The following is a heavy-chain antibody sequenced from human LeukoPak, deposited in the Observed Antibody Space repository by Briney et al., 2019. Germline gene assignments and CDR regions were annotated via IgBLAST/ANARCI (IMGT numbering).Heavy chain of an antibody. CDR2: IYYSGST. J-gene: IGHJ5*02. Sequence: SETLSLTCPVSGGSISSYYWSWIRQPPGKGLEWIGYIYYSGSTNYNPSLKSRVTISVDTSKNQFSLKLSSVTAADTAVYYCAREYSSSSRFDPWGQGTLVTVSS. V-gene: IGHV4-59*12. CDR1: GGSISSYY. CDR3: AREYSSSSRFDP. D-gene: IGHD6-6*01.